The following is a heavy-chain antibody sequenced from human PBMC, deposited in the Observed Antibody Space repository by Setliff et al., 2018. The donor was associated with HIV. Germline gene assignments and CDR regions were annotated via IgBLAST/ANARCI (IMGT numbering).Heavy chain of an antibody. CDR1: GYVFTTYY. CDR2: INPSGGAT. Sequence: ASVKVSCKASGYVFTTYYIHWVRQTPGQGLEWMGIINPSGGATTSARKLQGRVTMTKDKSTTTVHMELSSLKSEDTAAYYCARGGRLDGTSGFYYPLQFWGQGTLVTVSS. V-gene: IGHV1-46*04. CDR3: ARGGRLDGTSGFYYPLQF. J-gene: IGHJ4*02. D-gene: IGHD3-22*01.